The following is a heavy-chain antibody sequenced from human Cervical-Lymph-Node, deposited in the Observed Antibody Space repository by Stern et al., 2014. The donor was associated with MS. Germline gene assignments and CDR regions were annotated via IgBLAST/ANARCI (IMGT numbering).Heavy chain of an antibody. CDR2: IKANTGSP. CDR3: ALNPPTGPQGVPGPQR. CDR1: GYTFSRYA. Sequence: QLQLMQSGSELKKPWASVKISCKASGYTFSRYAMNCVRQAPKQGLEWMGWIKANTGSPTYAPGFTRRSVFSFDHSVTTAHLHIHGLKAEDTAVYYCALNPPTGPQGVPGPQRWGQGTLVTVSP. D-gene: IGHD2-2*01. V-gene: IGHV7-4-1*01. J-gene: IGHJ4*02.